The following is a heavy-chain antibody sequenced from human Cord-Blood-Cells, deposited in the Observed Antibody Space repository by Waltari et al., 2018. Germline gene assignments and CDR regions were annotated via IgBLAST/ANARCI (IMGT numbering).Heavy chain of an antibody. CDR2: NSPILGTA. CDR1: GGTFSSYA. CDR3: ARDGGDYSNYYGMDV. Sequence: QVQLVQSGAEVKKPGSSVKVSCKASGGTFSSYAISWVRQAPGQGLEWMGGNSPILGTANDGQKFQGRVTMTADESTSTAYMELSSLRSEDTAVYYCARDGGDYSNYYGMDVWGQGTTVTVSS. D-gene: IGHD4-4*01. J-gene: IGHJ6*02. V-gene: IGHV1-69*12.